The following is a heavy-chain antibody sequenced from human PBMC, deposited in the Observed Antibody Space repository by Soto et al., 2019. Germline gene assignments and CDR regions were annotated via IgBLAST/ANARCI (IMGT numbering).Heavy chain of an antibody. Sequence: QVQLVQSGAEVKKPGSSVKVSCKASGGTFSSYAISWVRQAPGQGLEWMGGIIPIFGTANYAQKFQGRVTITADESTSTAYMELSSLRSDDTAVYYCARDECCPGGYSYGLDYWGQGTLVTVSS. CDR1: GGTFSSYA. D-gene: IGHD5-18*01. V-gene: IGHV1-69*12. CDR2: IIPIFGTA. CDR3: ARDECCPGGYSYGLDY. J-gene: IGHJ4*02.